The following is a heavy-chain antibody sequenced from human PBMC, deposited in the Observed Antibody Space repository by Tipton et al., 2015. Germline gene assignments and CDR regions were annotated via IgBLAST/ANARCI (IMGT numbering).Heavy chain of an antibody. J-gene: IGHJ4*02. CDR1: GGSVSSGSYY. V-gene: IGHV4-61*01. CDR3: ACQDYDSLTRDYQTVDY. D-gene: IGHD3-9*01. Sequence: LRLSCTVSGGSVSSGSYYWSWIRQPPGKGLEWIGYIYYSGSTNYNPSLKSRVTISVDTSKNQFSLKLTSVTAADTAVYYCACQDYDSLTRDYQTVDYWGQGTLVTVSS. CDR2: IYYSGST.